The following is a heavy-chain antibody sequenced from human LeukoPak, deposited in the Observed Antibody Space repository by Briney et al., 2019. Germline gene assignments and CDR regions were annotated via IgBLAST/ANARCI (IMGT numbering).Heavy chain of an antibody. Sequence: SETLSLTCTVSGGSISSYYWSWIRQPPGKGLEWIGYIYYSGSTNYNPSLKSRVTISVGTSKNQFSLKLSSVTAADTAVYYCARHPDIITMVRGVNDWFDPWGQGTLVTVSS. CDR3: ARHPDIITMVRGVNDWFDP. D-gene: IGHD3-10*01. CDR1: GGSISSYY. CDR2: IYYSGST. V-gene: IGHV4-59*08. J-gene: IGHJ5*02.